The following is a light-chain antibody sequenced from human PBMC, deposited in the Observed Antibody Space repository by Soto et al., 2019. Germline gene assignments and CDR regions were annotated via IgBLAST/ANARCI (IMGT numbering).Light chain of an antibody. Sequence: EIQMTQSPSTLSASVGDRVTITCRASQSISSWLAWYQQKPGKAPKLLIYDASSWESGVPSRFSGSGSGTEFTLTISSLQPDDFATYYCQQYNSYLLTFGGGTKVEIK. J-gene: IGKJ4*01. V-gene: IGKV1-5*01. CDR2: DAS. CDR3: QQYNSYLLT. CDR1: QSISSW.